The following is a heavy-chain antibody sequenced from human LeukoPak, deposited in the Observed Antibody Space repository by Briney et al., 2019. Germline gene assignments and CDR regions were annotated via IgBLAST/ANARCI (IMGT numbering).Heavy chain of an antibody. J-gene: IGHJ3*02. CDR3: ARGYCSSTSCYVDRSDAFDI. D-gene: IGHD2-2*01. CDR2: MNPNSGNT. V-gene: IGHV1-8*01. CDR1: GYTFTSYD. Sequence: ASVKVSCKASGYTFTSYDINWVRQATGQGLEWMGWMNPNSGNTGYAQKFQGRVTMTRNTSISTAYMELSSLRSEDTAVYYCARGYCSSTSCYVDRSDAFDIWGQGTMVTVSS.